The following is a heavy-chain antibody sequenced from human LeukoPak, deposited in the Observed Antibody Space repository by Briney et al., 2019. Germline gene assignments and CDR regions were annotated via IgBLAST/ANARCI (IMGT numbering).Heavy chain of an antibody. J-gene: IGHJ4*02. Sequence: SETLSLTCTVSGGSISSSSYYWGWIRQPPGKGLEWIGYIYYSGSTNYNPSLKSRVTISVDTSKNQFSLKLSSVTAADTAVYYCARDDTMVRGVGVYWGQGTLVTVSS. CDR3: ARDDTMVRGVGVY. V-gene: IGHV4-61*01. D-gene: IGHD3-10*01. CDR1: GGSISSSSYY. CDR2: IYYSGST.